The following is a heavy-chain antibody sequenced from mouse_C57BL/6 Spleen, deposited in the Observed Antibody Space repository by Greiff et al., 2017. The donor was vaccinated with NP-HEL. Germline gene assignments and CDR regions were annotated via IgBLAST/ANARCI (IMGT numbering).Heavy chain of an antibody. Sequence: QVQLQQSGAELVKPGASVKISCKASGYAFSSYWMNWVKQRPGKGLEWIGQIHPGDGDTNYNGKFKGKATLTADKSSSTAYMQLSSLTSEDSAVYFCARSKTLIYDAMDYWGQGTSVTVSS. CDR3: ARSKTLIYDAMDY. V-gene: IGHV1-80*01. J-gene: IGHJ4*01. CDR2: IHPGDGDT. CDR1: GYAFSSYW.